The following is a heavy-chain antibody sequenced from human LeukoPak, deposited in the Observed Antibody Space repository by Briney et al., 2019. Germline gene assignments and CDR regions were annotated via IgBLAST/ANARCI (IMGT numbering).Heavy chain of an antibody. J-gene: IGHJ4*02. V-gene: IGHV4-34*01. CDR1: GGSFSGYY. CDR3: ATRRARSEGYYSHFDY. CDR2: INHSGST. D-gene: IGHD3-22*01. Sequence: SETLSLTCAVCGGSFSGYYWSWIRQPPGKGLEWIGEINHSGSTNYNPSLKSRVTISVDTSKNQFSLKLSSVTAADTAVYYCATRRARSEGYYSHFDYWGQGTLVTVSS.